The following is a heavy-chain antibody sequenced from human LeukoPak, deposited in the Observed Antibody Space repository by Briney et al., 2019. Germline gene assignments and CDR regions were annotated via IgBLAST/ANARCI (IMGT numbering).Heavy chain of an antibody. CDR3: AREDTAFDY. CDR2: INHSGST. J-gene: IGHJ4*02. V-gene: IGHV4-34*01. D-gene: IGHD5-18*01. Sequence: SETLSLTCAVYGGSFSGYYWSWIRQPPGKGLEWIGEINHSGSTNYNPSLKSRVTISVDTSKNQFSLKLSSVTAADTAVNYCAREDTAFDYWGQGTLVTVSS. CDR1: GGSFSGYY.